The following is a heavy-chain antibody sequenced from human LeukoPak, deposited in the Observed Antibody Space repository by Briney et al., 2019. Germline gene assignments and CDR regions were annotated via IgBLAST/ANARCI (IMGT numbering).Heavy chain of an antibody. CDR1: GFTFSSYS. CDR2: SSSSSSTI. CDR3: ARGPYGSGSHYYDY. Sequence: GGSLRLSCAASGFTFSSYSMNWVRQAPGKGLEWVSDSSSSSSTIYYADSVKGRFTISRDNAKNSLYLQMNSLRDEDTAVYYCARGPYGSGSHYYDYWGQGTLVTVSS. V-gene: IGHV3-48*02. J-gene: IGHJ4*02. D-gene: IGHD3-10*01.